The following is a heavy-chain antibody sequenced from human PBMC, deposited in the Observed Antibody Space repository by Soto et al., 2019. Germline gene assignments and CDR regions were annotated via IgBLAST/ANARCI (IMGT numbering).Heavy chain of an antibody. CDR3: ARGRTVRNYADDSSDYFYFFDY. CDR1: ADSISTFY. D-gene: IGHD3-22*01. V-gene: IGHV4-59*01. Sequence: LSLTCTVSADSISTFYWGWMRQSPGKELEWIGYVYYTGSTNYNPSLKSRVTISVDRSKNQFSLKLTSANAADTAVYYCARGRTVRNYADDSSDYFYFFDYWGQGTQVTVSS. J-gene: IGHJ4*02. CDR2: VYYTGST.